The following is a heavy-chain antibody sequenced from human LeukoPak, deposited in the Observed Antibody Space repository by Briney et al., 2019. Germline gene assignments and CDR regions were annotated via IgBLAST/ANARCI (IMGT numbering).Heavy chain of an antibody. J-gene: IGHJ3*02. Sequence: SETLSLTCTVSGGSISSYYWSWLRQPPGKGLEYIGYTHYSGATNYNPSLKSRVTISLNTSGNQFSLKLSSVTAADTAVYYCASGYCGGACQLGGIDMWGQGTMVTVSS. CDR2: THYSGAT. CDR3: ASGYCGGACQLGGIDM. V-gene: IGHV4-59*01. D-gene: IGHD2-21*02. CDR1: GGSISSYY.